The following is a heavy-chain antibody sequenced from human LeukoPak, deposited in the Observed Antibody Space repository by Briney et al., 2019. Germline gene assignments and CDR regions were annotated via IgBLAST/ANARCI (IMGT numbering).Heavy chain of an antibody. V-gene: IGHV4-31*03. CDR3: ARRWGQLWLRGSWFDP. Sequence: PSETLSLTCTVSGGSISSGGYYWSWIRQHPGKGLEWIGYIYYSGSTYYNPSLKSRVTISVDTSKNQFSLKLSSVTAADTAVYYCARRWGQLWLRGSWFDPWGQGTLVTVSS. CDR1: GGSISSGGYY. CDR2: IYYSGST. J-gene: IGHJ5*02. D-gene: IGHD5-18*01.